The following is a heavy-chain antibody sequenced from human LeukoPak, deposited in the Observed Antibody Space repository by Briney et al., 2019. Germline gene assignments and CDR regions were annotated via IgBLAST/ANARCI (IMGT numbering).Heavy chain of an antibody. J-gene: IGHJ4*02. Sequence: SETLSLTCTVSGGSISSYYWSWIRQPAGKGPEWIGRIYTSGSTNYNPSLKSRVTMSVDTSKNQFSLKLSSVTAADTAVYYCAREDPLYYYDSSGYSGTTDYWGQGTLVTVSS. CDR3: AREDPLYYYDSSGYSGTTDY. D-gene: IGHD3-22*01. CDR1: GGSISSYY. V-gene: IGHV4-4*07. CDR2: IYTSGST.